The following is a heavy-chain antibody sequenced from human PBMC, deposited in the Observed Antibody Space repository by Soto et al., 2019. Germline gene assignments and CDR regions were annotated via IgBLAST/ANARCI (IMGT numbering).Heavy chain of an antibody. D-gene: IGHD3-22*01. Sequence: VASVKVSCKASGFTFTSSAVQWVRQARGQRLEWIGWIVVGSGNTNYAQKFQERVTITRDMSTSTAYMELSSLRSEDTAVYYCAAEGGYYDSSGYFPNEFNWFDPWGQGTLVTVSS. CDR2: IVVGSGNT. CDR1: GFTFTSSA. J-gene: IGHJ5*02. V-gene: IGHV1-58*01. CDR3: AAEGGYYDSSGYFPNEFNWFDP.